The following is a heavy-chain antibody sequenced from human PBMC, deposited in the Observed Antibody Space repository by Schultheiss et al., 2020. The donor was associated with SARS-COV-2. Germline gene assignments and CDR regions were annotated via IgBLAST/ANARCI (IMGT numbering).Heavy chain of an antibody. J-gene: IGHJ6*02. D-gene: IGHD2-2*01. Sequence: ASVKVSCKASGYTFTGYYMHWVRQAPGQGLEWMGIINPSGGSTSYAQKFQGRVTMTRDTSTSTVYMELSSLRSEDTAVFYCARGTNGDYYSYGMDVWGQGTTVTVSS. CDR3: ARGTNGDYYSYGMDV. CDR2: INPSGGST. V-gene: IGHV1-46*01. CDR1: GYTFTGYY.